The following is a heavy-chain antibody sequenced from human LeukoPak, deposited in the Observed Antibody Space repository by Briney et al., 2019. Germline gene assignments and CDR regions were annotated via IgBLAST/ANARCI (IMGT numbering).Heavy chain of an antibody. J-gene: IGHJ5*02. CDR2: INPNSGGT. Sequence: ASVKDSCKASGYTFTGYYMHWVRQAPGQGLEWMGWINPNSGGTNYAQKFQGRVTMTRDTSISTAYMELSRLRSDDTAVYYCARGRYGYSSSWYGWFDPWGQGTLVTVSS. CDR1: GYTFTGYY. V-gene: IGHV1-2*02. D-gene: IGHD6-13*01. CDR3: ARGRYGYSSSWYGWFDP.